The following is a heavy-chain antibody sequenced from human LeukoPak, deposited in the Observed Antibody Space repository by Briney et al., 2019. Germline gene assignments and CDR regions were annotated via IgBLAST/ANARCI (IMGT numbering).Heavy chain of an antibody. CDR3: AKDQLEYYYYVMDV. Sequence: GGSLRLSCAASGFTFSSYGMHWVRQAPGKGLEWVAVISYDGSNKYYADSVKGRFTISRDNSKNTLYLQMNSLRAEDTAVYYCAKDQLEYYYYVMDVWGQGTTVTVSS. D-gene: IGHD2-2*01. V-gene: IGHV3-30*18. CDR2: ISYDGSNK. CDR1: GFTFSSYG. J-gene: IGHJ6*02.